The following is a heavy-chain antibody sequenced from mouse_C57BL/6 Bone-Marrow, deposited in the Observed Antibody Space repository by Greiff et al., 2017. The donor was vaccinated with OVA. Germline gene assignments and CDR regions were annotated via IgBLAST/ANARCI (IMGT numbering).Heavy chain of an antibody. Sequence: VHVKQSGTVLARPGASVKMSCKTSGYTFTSYWMHWVKQRPGQGLEWIGAIYPGNSDTSYNQKFKGKAKLTAVTSASTAYMELSSLTNEDSAVYYCTLDCDYDGYWYFDVWGTGTTVTVSS. J-gene: IGHJ1*03. CDR3: TLDCDYDGYWYFDV. D-gene: IGHD2-4*01. CDR2: IYPGNSDT. V-gene: IGHV1-5*01. CDR1: GYTFTSYW.